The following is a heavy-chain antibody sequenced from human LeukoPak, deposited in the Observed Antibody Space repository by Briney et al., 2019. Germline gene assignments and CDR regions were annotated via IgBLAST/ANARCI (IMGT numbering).Heavy chain of an antibody. Sequence: PGGSLRLSCAVSGFSVSSFGMSWVRQAPGKGLEWVSAISVNGETTWYADSEKGRFIISRDNSKNTLYLQLSSLRAEDTAVYYCAQGYSSGWYPYWGQGSLVSVSS. CDR2: ISVNGETT. CDR1: GFSVSSFG. D-gene: IGHD6-19*01. J-gene: IGHJ4*02. CDR3: AQGYSSGWYPY. V-gene: IGHV3-23*01.